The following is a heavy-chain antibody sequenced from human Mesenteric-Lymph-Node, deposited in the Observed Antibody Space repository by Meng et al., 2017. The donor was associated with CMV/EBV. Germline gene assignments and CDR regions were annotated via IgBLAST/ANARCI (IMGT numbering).Heavy chain of an antibody. D-gene: IGHD3-10*01. Sequence: SETLSLTCTVSGGSISSYFWSWIRQPPGKGLEWIGYIYYSGSTNYTPSLKSRVTISVDTSKNQFSLKLSSVTAADTAVYYCARVGPITMGAFDIWGQGTMVTVSS. CDR3: ARVGPITMGAFDI. V-gene: IGHV4-59*01. CDR2: IYYSGST. J-gene: IGHJ3*02. CDR1: GGSISSYF.